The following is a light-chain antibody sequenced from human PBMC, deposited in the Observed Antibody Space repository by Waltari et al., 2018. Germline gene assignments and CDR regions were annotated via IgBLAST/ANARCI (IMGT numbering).Light chain of an antibody. J-gene: IGKJ3*01. CDR2: AAS. CDR3: QQSYSTPL. Sequence: ITCRESQSMSSYVNCDQQNTVKAPKLLLYAASSLQSGVPSRFSGSGSGTDFTLTISSLQPEDIATYYCQQSYSTPLFGPGTKVDIK. CDR1: QSMSSY. V-gene: IGKV1-39*01.